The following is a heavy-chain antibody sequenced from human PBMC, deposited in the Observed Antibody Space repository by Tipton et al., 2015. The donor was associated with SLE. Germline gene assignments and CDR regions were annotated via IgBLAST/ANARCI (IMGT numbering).Heavy chain of an antibody. CDR1: GYSISSGYY. CDR2: IYHSGST. J-gene: IGHJ4*02. CDR3: ARVWNYADY. V-gene: IGHV4-38-2*02. D-gene: IGHD1-1*01. Sequence: TLSLTCTVSGYSISSGYYWGWIRQPPGKGLEWSGSIYHSGSTYYNPSLKSRVTISVDTSKNQFSLKLSSVTAADTAVYYCARVWNYADYWGQGTLVTVSS.